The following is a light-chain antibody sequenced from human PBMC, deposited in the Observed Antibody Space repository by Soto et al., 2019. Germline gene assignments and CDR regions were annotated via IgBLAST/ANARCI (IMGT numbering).Light chain of an antibody. Sequence: QSALTQPASVSGSPGQSITISCTGTSSDVGGYNYVSWYQQHPGKAPKLMIYEVSNRPSGVSNRLSGSKSGNTASLTISGLQAEDEADYYCSSYTSSSSTLVVFGGGTKLTVL. CDR2: EVS. J-gene: IGLJ2*01. CDR3: SSYTSSSSTLVV. V-gene: IGLV2-14*01. CDR1: SSDVGGYNY.